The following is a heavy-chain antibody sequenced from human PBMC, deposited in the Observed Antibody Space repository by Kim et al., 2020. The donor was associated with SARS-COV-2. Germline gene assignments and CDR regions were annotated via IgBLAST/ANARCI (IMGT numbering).Heavy chain of an antibody. CDR1: GFTFSSYW. J-gene: IGHJ5*02. D-gene: IGHD5-12*01. Sequence: GGSLRLSCAASGFTFSSYWMSWVRQAPGKGLEWVANIKQDGSEKYYVDSVKGRFTISRDNAKNSLYLQMNSLRAEDTAVYYCARDLTGGYSGYDPHWFDPWGQGTLVTVSS. V-gene: IGHV3-7*01. CDR3: ARDLTGGYSGYDPHWFDP. CDR2: IKQDGSEK.